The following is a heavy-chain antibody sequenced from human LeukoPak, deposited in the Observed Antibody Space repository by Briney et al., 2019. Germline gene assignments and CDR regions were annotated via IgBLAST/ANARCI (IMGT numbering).Heavy chain of an antibody. V-gene: IGHV3-48*02. D-gene: IGHD2-2*02. CDR2: ISSSSSTI. CDR1: GFTFSSYS. Sequence: GGSLRLSCAASGFTFSSYSMIWVRQAPGKGLEWVSYISSSSSTIYYADSVKGRFTISRDNAKNSLYLQMNSLRDEDTAVYYCARDVCSSTSCYTGYYYYGMDVWGQGTTVTVSS. J-gene: IGHJ6*02. CDR3: ARDVCSSTSCYTGYYYYGMDV.